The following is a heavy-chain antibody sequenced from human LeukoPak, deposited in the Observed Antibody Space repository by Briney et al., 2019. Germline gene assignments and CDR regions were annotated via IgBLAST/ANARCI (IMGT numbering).Heavy chain of an antibody. Sequence: GGSLRLSCAASGFTFSTSGMNCVRQAPGKGLEWVSFISSSSRTISYADSVKGRFTMSRDNAKNSLYLQMNSLRAEDTAVYYCARDFSLSYWGQGTLVTVSS. CDR2: ISSSSRTI. CDR1: GFTFSTSG. D-gene: IGHD2/OR15-2a*01. V-gene: IGHV3-48*01. CDR3: ARDFSLSY. J-gene: IGHJ4*02.